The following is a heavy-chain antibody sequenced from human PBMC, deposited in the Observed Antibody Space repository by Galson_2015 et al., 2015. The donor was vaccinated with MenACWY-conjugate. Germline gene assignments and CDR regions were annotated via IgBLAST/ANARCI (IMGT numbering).Heavy chain of an antibody. CDR3: ARGGRGYSYGLGY. J-gene: IGHJ4*01. V-gene: IGHV3-48*04. D-gene: IGHD5-18*01. CDR1: GFTFSSYS. Sequence: SLRLSCAASGFTFSSYSMNWVRQAPGKGLEWVSYISSSSSTIYYADSVKGRFTISRDNAKNSLYLQMNSLRAEDTAVYYCARGGRGYSYGLGYWGHRTLVTVSS. CDR2: ISSSSSTI.